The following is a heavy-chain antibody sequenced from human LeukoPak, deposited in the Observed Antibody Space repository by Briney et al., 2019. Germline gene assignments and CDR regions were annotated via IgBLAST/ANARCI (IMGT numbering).Heavy chain of an antibody. CDR3: ARDNVPGYFDY. J-gene: IGHJ4*02. Sequence: SETLSLTCTVSGGSISSYYWSWIRQPPGEGLEWIGSINHSGTTYYNPSLKSRVSISVDASKNQFSLRLSSVTAADTAVYYCARDNVPGYFDYWGQGTLVTVSS. CDR1: GGSISSYY. CDR2: INHSGTT. V-gene: IGHV4-59*12. D-gene: IGHD2-8*01.